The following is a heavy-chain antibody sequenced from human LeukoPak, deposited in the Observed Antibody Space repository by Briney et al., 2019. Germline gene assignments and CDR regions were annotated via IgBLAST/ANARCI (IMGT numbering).Heavy chain of an antibody. CDR2: IRPDGSSE. V-gene: IGHV3-30*02. J-gene: IGHJ5*02. Sequence: GGSLRPSCAASGFILSTYGMHWVRQAPGKGLEWVAFIRPDGSSEFYVDSVKGRFTISRDSSRNTLYLQMNSLRSEDTAVYYCARGYHRYYYGSGRWYNWFDPWGQGTLVTVSS. CDR3: ARGYHRYYYGSGRWYNWFDP. D-gene: IGHD3-10*01. CDR1: GFILSTYG.